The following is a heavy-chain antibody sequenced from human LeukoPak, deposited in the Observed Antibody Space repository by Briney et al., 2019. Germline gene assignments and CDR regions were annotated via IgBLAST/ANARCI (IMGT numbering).Heavy chain of an antibody. CDR2: IRYDGSNK. V-gene: IGHV3-30*02. CDR1: GFTFSSYG. J-gene: IGHJ3*02. Sequence: GGSLRLSCAASGFTFSSYGMHWDRQAPGKGLEWVAFIRYDGSNKYYADSVKGRFTISRDNSKNTLYLQMNSLRAEDTAVYYCAKVFEYYDFWSGVDAFDIWGQGTMVTASS. CDR3: AKVFEYYDFWSGVDAFDI. D-gene: IGHD3-3*01.